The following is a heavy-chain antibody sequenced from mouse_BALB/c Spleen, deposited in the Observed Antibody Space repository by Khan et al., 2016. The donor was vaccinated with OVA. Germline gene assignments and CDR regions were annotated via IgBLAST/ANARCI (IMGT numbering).Heavy chain of an antibody. Sequence: EVELVESGGGFVKPGGSLKLSCSASGFTFSSYGMSWVRQTPEKRLEWVATISSGGHYTFYPASLKGRFTISRDNDKNTLYLQIISLRSEDTAMYYCARSLVDYHALDYWGQGTSVTVSS. D-gene: IGHD2-2*01. CDR1: GFTFSSYG. CDR3: ARSLVDYHALDY. J-gene: IGHJ4*01. CDR2: ISSGGHYT. V-gene: IGHV5-9-3*01.